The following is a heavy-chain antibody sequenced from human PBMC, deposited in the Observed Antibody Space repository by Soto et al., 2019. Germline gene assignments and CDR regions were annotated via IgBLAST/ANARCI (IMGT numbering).Heavy chain of an antibody. CDR1: GGSFSGYY. Sequence: QVQLQQWGAGLLKPTETLSLTCAVYGGSFSGYYWSWIRQPPGKGLEWIGEINHSGSTNYNPSLNSRVTISADTSKNQFSLKLSSVTAADTAVYYCARGAAMAAYHYFDPWGQGTLVTVSS. V-gene: IGHV4-34*01. J-gene: IGHJ5*02. D-gene: IGHD5-18*01. CDR3: ARGAAMAAYHYFDP. CDR2: INHSGST.